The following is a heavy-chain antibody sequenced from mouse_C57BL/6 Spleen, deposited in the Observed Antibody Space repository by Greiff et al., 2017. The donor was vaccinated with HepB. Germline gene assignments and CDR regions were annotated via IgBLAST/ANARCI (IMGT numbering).Heavy chain of an antibody. Sequence: QVQLQQSGAELVKPGASVKISCKASGYAFSSYWMNWVKQRPGKGLEWIGQIYPGDGDTNYNGKFKGKATLTADKSSSTAYMQLSSLTSEDSAVYFCARKGADYYGFDYWGQGTTLTVSS. CDR3: ARKGADYYGFDY. D-gene: IGHD1-1*01. J-gene: IGHJ2*01. CDR2: IYPGDGDT. V-gene: IGHV1-80*01. CDR1: GYAFSSYW.